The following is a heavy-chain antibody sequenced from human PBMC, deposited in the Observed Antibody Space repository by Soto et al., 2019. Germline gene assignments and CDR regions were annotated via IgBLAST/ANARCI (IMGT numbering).Heavy chain of an antibody. CDR1: GFTFSSYS. D-gene: IGHD6-19*01. CDR3: ARGSSGWYDAFDI. CDR2: ISSSSSYI. J-gene: IGHJ3*02. V-gene: IGHV3-21*01. Sequence: PGGSLILSCAASGFTFSSYSMNWVRQAPGKGLEWVSSISSSSSYIYYADSVKGRFTISRDNAKNSLYLQMNSLRAEDTAVYYCARGSSGWYDAFDIWGQGTMVTVSS.